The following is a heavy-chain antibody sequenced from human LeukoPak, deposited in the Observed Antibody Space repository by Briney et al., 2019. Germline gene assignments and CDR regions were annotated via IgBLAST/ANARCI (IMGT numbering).Heavy chain of an antibody. V-gene: IGHV3-7*01. CDR2: IKQDGSEK. CDR1: GFTFSGNS. D-gene: IGHD1-1*01. CDR3: ATDRDWTLLDY. J-gene: IGHJ4*02. Sequence: PGGSLRLSCAASGFTFSGNSMSWVRQAPGKGLEWVANIKQDGSEKNYVDSVKGRFTISRDNAKNSLYLQMNSLRVEDTAVYYCATDRDWTLLDYWGQGTLVTVSS.